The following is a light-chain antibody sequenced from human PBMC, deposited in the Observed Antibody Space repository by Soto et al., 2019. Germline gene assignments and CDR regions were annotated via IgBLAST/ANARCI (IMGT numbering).Light chain of an antibody. J-gene: IGKJ1*01. CDR3: MQALQTPPT. Sequence: MVMAQSPLSLPVTPGEPASISCRSSQSLLHSNGYNYLDWYLQKPGQSPQLLIYLGSSRASGVPDRFSGGGSGTDFTLKISRVEAEDVGIYYCMQALQTPPTFGQGTKVDIK. V-gene: IGKV2-28*01. CDR2: LGS. CDR1: QSLLHSNGYNY.